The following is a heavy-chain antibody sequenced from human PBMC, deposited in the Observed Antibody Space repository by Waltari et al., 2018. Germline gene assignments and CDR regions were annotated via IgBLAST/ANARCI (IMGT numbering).Heavy chain of an antibody. Sequence: QVQLVQSGAEVKKPGSSVKVSCKASGGTFSSYTISWVRQAPGQGLEWMGRIIPILGIANYAQKFQGRVTITADKSTSTAYMELSSLRSEDTAVYYCASTSGSYKASSDYWGQGTLVTVSS. J-gene: IGHJ4*02. CDR2: IIPILGIA. CDR1: GGTFSSYT. V-gene: IGHV1-69*02. CDR3: ASTSGSYKASSDY. D-gene: IGHD1-26*01.